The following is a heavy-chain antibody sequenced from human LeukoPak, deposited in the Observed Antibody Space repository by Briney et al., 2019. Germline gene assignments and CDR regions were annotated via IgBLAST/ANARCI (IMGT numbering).Heavy chain of an antibody. D-gene: IGHD3-10*01. J-gene: IGHJ5*02. V-gene: IGHV4-34*01. CDR1: GGSFSGYY. CDR2: INHSGST. Sequence: PSETLSLTCAVYGGSFSGYYWSWIRQPPGKGLEWIGEINHSGSTNYNPSLKSRVTISVDTSKNQFSLRLSSVTAADTAVYYCGRGGAFGKLWFAPWGQGTLVTVSS. CDR3: GRGGAFGKLWFAP.